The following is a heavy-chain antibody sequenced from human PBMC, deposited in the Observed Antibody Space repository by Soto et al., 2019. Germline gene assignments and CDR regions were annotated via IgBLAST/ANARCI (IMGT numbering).Heavy chain of an antibody. D-gene: IGHD2-15*01. Sequence: PSETLSLTCTVSGGSISSGDYYWNWIRQHPGKGLEWIGYIYHSGTSDYNPSLKSRVIISVDTSKNQFSLKLSSVTAADTAVYYCARGGGSWSHRDFDYWGPGTLVTVSS. J-gene: IGHJ4*02. CDR2: IYHSGTS. CDR1: GGSISSGDYY. CDR3: ARGGGSWSHRDFDY. V-gene: IGHV4-31*03.